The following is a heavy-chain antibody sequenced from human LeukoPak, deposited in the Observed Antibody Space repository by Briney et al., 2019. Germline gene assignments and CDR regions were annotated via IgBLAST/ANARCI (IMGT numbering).Heavy chain of an antibody. V-gene: IGHV3-53*01. CDR1: GFTFSNTY. CDR2: IYPSGNI. CDR3: AKGSGTYYPAFDY. Sequence: PGGSLSLSCAASGFTFSNTYMSWVRQAPGKGLEGVVLIYPSGNIYYADSVKGRFTISRDNSKNTLFLQMNSLRAEDTAIYYCAKGSGTYYPAFDYWGQGTLVTVSS. D-gene: IGHD1-26*01. J-gene: IGHJ4*02.